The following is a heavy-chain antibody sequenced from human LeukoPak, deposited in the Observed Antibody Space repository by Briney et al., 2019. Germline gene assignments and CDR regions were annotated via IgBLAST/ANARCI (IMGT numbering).Heavy chain of an antibody. CDR2: INSAGNAT. D-gene: IGHD1-26*01. CDR3: ARDPYSGSYGNYYYYFMDV. Sequence: GGSLRLSCAASGFTFSGYWMHWVRQAPGKGLVWVSRINSAGNATNYADSVKGRFTISRDNAKNTLYLQMNSLRAEDTAVYYCARDPYSGSYGNYYYYFMDVWGKGTTVTISS. CDR1: GFTFSGYW. V-gene: IGHV3-74*01. J-gene: IGHJ6*03.